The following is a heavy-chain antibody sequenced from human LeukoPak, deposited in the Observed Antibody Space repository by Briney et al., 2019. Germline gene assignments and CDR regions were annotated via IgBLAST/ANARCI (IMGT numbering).Heavy chain of an antibody. Sequence: PSETLSLTCAVYGGSFSGYYWSWIRQPPGKGLEWIGEINHSGSTNYNPSLKSRVTISVDTSKNQFSLKLSSVTAEDTAVYYCARGASRSSPFDYWGQGTLVTVSS. V-gene: IGHV4-34*01. CDR2: INHSGST. D-gene: IGHD6-6*01. CDR3: ARGASRSSPFDY. J-gene: IGHJ4*02. CDR1: GGSFSGYY.